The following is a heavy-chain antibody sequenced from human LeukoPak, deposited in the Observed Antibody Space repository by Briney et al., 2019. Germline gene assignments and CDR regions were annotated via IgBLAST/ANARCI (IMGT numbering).Heavy chain of an antibody. CDR2: INPNSGST. CDR3: ALAAAGLNYFDP. Sequence: ASVKVSCKASGYTFTGYYMHWVRQAPAQGLEWMGWINPNSGSTNYAQKFQGRVTMTRDTSISTAYMDLSRLRSDDTAVYYCALAAAGLNYFDPRGQGTLVTVPS. D-gene: IGHD6-13*01. CDR1: GYTFTGYY. J-gene: IGHJ5*02. V-gene: IGHV1-2*02.